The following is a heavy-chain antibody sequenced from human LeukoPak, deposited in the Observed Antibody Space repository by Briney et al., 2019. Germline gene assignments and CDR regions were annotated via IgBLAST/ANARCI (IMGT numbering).Heavy chain of an antibody. CDR1: GYTFTGYY. Sequence: ASVKVSCKASGYTFTGYYMHWVRQAPGQGLEWMGWINPNSGGTNYAQKFQGRVTMTRDTSISTAYMELSRLRSDDTAVYYCARDPEDRDPYYYYGMDVWGQGTTVTVSS. J-gene: IGHJ6*02. CDR3: ARDPEDRDPYYYYGMDV. V-gene: IGHV1-2*02. D-gene: IGHD2-15*01. CDR2: INPNSGGT.